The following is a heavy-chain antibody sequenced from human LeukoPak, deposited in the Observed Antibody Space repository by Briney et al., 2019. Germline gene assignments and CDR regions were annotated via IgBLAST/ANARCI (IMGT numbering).Heavy chain of an antibody. V-gene: IGHV1-3*03. D-gene: IGHD2-15*01. CDR3: ARAGGYCGRISCPYYFDY. Sequence: GASVKVSCKASGYTFTNYAMHWVRQAPGQRLEWMGWINTGNGNTKYSQEFQGRVTITRDTSANTAYMELSSLRSEDMAVYYCARAGGYCGRISCPYYFDYWGQGSLVAVSS. CDR2: INTGNGNT. J-gene: IGHJ4*02. CDR1: GYTFTNYA.